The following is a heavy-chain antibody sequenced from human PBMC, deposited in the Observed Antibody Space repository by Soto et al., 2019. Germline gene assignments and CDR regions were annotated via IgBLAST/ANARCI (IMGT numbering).Heavy chain of an antibody. D-gene: IGHD2-15*01. J-gene: IGHJ6*02. CDR3: ARDPLGGSCDDDYYYYYGMDV. V-gene: IGHV1-69*06. CDR1: GGTFSSYA. Sequence: SVKVSCKASGGTFSSYAISWVRQAPGQGLEWMGGIIPIFGTANYAQKFQGRVTITADKSTSTAYMELSSLRSEDTAVYYCARDPLGGSCDDDYYYYYGMDVWGQGTTVTVSS. CDR2: IIPIFGTA.